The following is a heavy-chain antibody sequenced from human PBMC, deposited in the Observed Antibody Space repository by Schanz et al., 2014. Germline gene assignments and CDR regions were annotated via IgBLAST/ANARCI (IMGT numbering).Heavy chain of an antibody. V-gene: IGHV3-48*01. CDR1: GFSFSRYS. J-gene: IGHJ4*02. D-gene: IGHD1-1*01. CDR3: AKIERNED. Sequence: EVQLVESGGGLVQPGGSLRLSCAASGFSFSRYSMNWVRQAPGKGLEWISYISSSSSTIYHADSVKGRFTISRDNAKNSLYLQMNSLRAEDTAVYFCAKIERNEDWGQGTLDTVSS. CDR2: ISSSSSTI.